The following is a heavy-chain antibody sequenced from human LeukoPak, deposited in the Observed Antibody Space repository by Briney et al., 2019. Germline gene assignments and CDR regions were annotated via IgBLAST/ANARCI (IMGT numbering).Heavy chain of an antibody. CDR3: ARDRATMVRGVSYYFDY. J-gene: IGHJ4*02. D-gene: IGHD3-10*01. V-gene: IGHV3-7*03. CDR1: GFPFSTYW. Sequence: GGSLRLSCAASGFPFSTYWMSWVRQAPGNGLEWVANIKQDGSEKYYVDSVKGRFTISRDSAKNSLYLQMNSLRAEDTAVYYCARDRATMVRGVSYYFDYWGQGTLVTVSS. CDR2: IKQDGSEK.